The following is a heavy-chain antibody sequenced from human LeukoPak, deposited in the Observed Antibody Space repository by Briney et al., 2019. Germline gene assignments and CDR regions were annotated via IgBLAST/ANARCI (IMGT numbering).Heavy chain of an antibody. D-gene: IGHD3-22*01. V-gene: IGHV4-39*07. CDR2: IYYSGST. CDR1: GGSIISSSYY. CDR3: ARDRFDDSSGYYYHYYYYMDV. J-gene: IGHJ6*03. Sequence: SETLSLTCTVSGGSIISSSYYWDWIRQPPGKGLEWIGSIYYSGSTYYNPSLKSRFTISVDTSKSQFSLKVSSVTAADTAVYYCARDRFDDSSGYYYHYYYYMDVWGKGTTVTVSS.